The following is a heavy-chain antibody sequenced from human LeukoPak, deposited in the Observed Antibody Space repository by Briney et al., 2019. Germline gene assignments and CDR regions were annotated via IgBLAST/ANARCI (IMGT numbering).Heavy chain of an antibody. CDR3: ARLSLDGSGSSYFDY. CDR2: IYYSGST. CDR1: GGSISSYY. D-gene: IGHD3-10*01. J-gene: IGHJ4*02. V-gene: IGHV4-59*08. Sequence: SETLSLTCTVSGGSISSYYWSWIRQPPGKGLEWIGYIYYSGSTNYNPSLKGRVTISVDTSKNQFSLKLSSVTAADTAVYYCARLSLDGSGSSYFDYWGQGTLVTVSS.